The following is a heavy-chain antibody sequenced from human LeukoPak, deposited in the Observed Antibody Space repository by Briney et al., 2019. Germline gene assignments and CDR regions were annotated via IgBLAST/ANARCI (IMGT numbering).Heavy chain of an antibody. V-gene: IGHV3-23*01. CDR2: ISNDGGGT. D-gene: IGHD3-22*01. CDR3: AKGSSGYFFDL. J-gene: IGHJ4*02. Sequence: GGSLRLSCAASGFISNNYGLVWVRQAPGKGLEWVSAISNDGGGTTYADFVKGRFSVSRDNSKNTLFLQMNSLRAEDTALYYCAKGSSGYFFDLWGQGTLVTVSS. CDR1: GFISNNYG.